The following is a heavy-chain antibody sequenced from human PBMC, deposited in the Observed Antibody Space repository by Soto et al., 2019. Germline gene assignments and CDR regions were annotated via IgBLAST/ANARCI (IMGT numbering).Heavy chain of an antibody. Sequence: GGSLRLSCEASGLAFGTYWMTRVRQAPGKGLEWVANINPDGNDKYYADSVRGRFTVSRDNSKNSLFLQMNSLRAEDTAVYYCARDPNRGGEFDFWGQGTLVTVSS. D-gene: IGHD3-16*01. CDR2: INPDGNDK. J-gene: IGHJ4*02. CDR3: ARDPNRGGEFDF. CDR1: GLAFGTYW. V-gene: IGHV3-7*05.